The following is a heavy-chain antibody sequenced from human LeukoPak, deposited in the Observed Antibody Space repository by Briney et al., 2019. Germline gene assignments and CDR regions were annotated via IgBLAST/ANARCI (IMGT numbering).Heavy chain of an antibody. CDR3: ARVSLGYCSGGTCYFQDH. V-gene: IGHV1-8*01. CDR1: GYTFTSYD. CDR2: MNPNSGNT. J-gene: IGHJ4*02. Sequence: ASVTVSCTASGYTFTSYDINWVRQATGQGLEWMGWMNPNSGNTGYAQKFQGRVTMTRSTSISTAYMELSSLTSEDTAVYYCARVSLGYCSGGTCYFQDHWGQGTLVTVSS. D-gene: IGHD2-15*01.